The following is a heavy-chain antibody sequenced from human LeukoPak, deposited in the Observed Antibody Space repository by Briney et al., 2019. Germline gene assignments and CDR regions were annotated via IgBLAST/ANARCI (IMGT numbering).Heavy chain of an antibody. V-gene: IGHV4-34*01. CDR3: ARGYYPPRWYFDL. D-gene: IGHD3-10*01. J-gene: IGHJ2*01. Sequence: PSETLSLTCALSGGSFSSYSWSWTWIRQTPEKGLEWIGEIIEKGNANYNPSLKSRVTIDLDTSKNQFSLKLTSMTAADTAKYYCARGYYPPRWYFDLWGRGTLVTVSS. CDR1: GGSFSSYS. CDR2: IIEKGNA.